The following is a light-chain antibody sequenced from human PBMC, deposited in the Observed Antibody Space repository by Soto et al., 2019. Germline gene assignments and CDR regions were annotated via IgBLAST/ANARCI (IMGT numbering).Light chain of an antibody. CDR3: QQYKDYPWT. V-gene: IGKV1-5*01. J-gene: IGKJ1*01. CDR2: DAS. Sequence: DIQMTQSPSTLSASVGDRVFITCRASQSVDRYLAWYQQKPGKAPHLLIYDASSLESGVPSRFSGSGSGTEFTLTISSLQPDDFTTFYCQQYKDYPWTFGQGTKVEV. CDR1: QSVDRY.